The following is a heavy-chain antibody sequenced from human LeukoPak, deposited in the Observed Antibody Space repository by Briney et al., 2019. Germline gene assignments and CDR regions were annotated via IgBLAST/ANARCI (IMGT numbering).Heavy chain of an antibody. CDR3: AKGVGTTLSPDYYYYMDV. Sequence: GGSLRLSCAASGFTFSSYVMSWVRQAPGKGLEWVSAISGSGGSTYYADSVKGRFTISRDNSKNTLYLQMNSLRAEDTAVYYCAKGVGTTLSPDYYYYMDVWGKGTTVTVSS. CDR1: GFTFSSYV. V-gene: IGHV3-23*01. J-gene: IGHJ6*03. CDR2: ISGSGGST. D-gene: IGHD1-26*01.